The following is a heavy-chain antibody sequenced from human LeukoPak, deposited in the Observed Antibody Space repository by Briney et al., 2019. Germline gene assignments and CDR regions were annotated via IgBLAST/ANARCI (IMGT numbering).Heavy chain of an antibody. V-gene: IGHV3-30*18. Sequence: PGGSLRLSCAASGFTFSSYGIHWVRQAPGKGLEWVAVISYDGSNKYYADSVKGRFTISRDNSKNTLYLQMNSLRAEDTAVYYCAKGSRVGGGRSIAALVYYYGMDVWGQGTTVTVSS. D-gene: IGHD6-6*01. CDR1: GFTFSSYG. CDR3: AKGSRVGGGRSIAALVYYYGMDV. CDR2: ISYDGSNK. J-gene: IGHJ6*02.